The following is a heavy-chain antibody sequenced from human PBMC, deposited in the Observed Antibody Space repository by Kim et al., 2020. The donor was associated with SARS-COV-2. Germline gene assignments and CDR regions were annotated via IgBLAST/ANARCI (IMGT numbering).Heavy chain of an antibody. CDR2: IYYSGST. Sequence: SETLSLTCTVSGGSISSSSYYWGWIRQPPGKGLEWIGSIYYSGSTYYNPSLKSRVTISVDTSKNQFSLKLSSVTAADTAVYYCARTGDYQNWGQGTLVTVSS. D-gene: IGHD4-17*01. V-gene: IGHV4-39*07. J-gene: IGHJ1*01. CDR1: GGSISSSSYY. CDR3: ARTGDYQN.